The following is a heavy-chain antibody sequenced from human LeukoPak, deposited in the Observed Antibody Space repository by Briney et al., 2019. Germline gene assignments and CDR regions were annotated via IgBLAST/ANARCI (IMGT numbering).Heavy chain of an antibody. CDR2: VYHNGNT. J-gene: IGHJ5*02. CDR3: ARRSETPNRLDP. D-gene: IGHD3-10*01. V-gene: IGHV4-30-2*01. Sequence: PSQTLSLTCTVSGDSLSSGSYYWTWIRQPPGKDLGWIGYVYHNGNTNYNPSLKSRVTMSVDRSKNQFSLQLSFVTAADTAVYYCARRSETPNRLDPWGPGTLVTVSS. CDR1: GDSLSSGSYY.